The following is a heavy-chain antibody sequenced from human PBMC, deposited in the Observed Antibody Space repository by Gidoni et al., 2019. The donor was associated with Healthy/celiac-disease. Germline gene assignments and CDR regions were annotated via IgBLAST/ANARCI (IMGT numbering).Heavy chain of an antibody. CDR3: AKGPNSGSYPWAFDI. D-gene: IGHD1-26*01. CDR2: IRGSGGST. J-gene: IGHJ3*02. Sequence: EVQLLESGGGLVQPGGSLRLSCSASAFNFRSEAMSWVRQAPGKGLEWVSAIRGSGGSTYYADSVKGRFTISRDNSKNTLYLQMNSLRAEDTAVYYCAKGPNSGSYPWAFDIWGQGTMVTVSS. CDR1: AFNFRSEA. V-gene: IGHV3-23*01.